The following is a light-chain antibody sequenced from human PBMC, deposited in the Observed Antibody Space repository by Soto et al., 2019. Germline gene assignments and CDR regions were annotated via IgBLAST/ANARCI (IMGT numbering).Light chain of an antibody. V-gene: IGKV1-39*01. J-gene: IGKJ1*01. Sequence: DVQMTQSPSSLSASLGDRVTITCRASQTISLYLNWYQQKPGKAPKLLIATTSYLQNGVPSRFSGSRSGTDFSLTISSLQPDDFATYYCQQYNSYPWTFGQGTKVDIK. CDR1: QTISLY. CDR3: QQYNSYPWT. CDR2: TTS.